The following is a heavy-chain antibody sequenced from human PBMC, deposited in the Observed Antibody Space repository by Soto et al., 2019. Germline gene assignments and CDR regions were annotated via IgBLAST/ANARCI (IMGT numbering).Heavy chain of an antibody. CDR1: GFTFSTYW. Sequence: GSLRLSCTAAGFTFSTYWMHWVRQGPGEGLVWVSHIDPDGSPTHYADSVKGRFTISRDNAKNTLSLQMNKLRAEDTGVYYCASLRAPIDYWGQGTLFTVSS. CDR3: ASLRAPIDY. V-gene: IGHV3-74*01. CDR2: IDPDGSPT. J-gene: IGHJ4*01.